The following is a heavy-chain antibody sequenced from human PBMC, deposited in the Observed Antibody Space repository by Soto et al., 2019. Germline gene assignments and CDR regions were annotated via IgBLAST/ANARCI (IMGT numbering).Heavy chain of an antibody. Sequence: GGSLRLSCAASGFTFSSYGMHWVRQAPGKGLEWVAVIWYDGSNKYYADSVKGRFTISRDNSKNTLYLQMNSLRAEDTAVYYCARDSQGSGYSYGFSDYWGQGTLVTVSS. CDR3: ARDSQGSGYSYGFSDY. V-gene: IGHV3-33*01. D-gene: IGHD5-18*01. J-gene: IGHJ4*02. CDR2: IWYDGSNK. CDR1: GFTFSSYG.